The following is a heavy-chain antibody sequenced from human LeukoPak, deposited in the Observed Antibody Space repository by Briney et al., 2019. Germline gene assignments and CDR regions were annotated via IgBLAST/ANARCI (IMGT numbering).Heavy chain of an antibody. V-gene: IGHV1-2*04. Sequence: GASVKVSCKASGYTFTGYYMHWVRQAPGQGLEWMGWINPNSGGTNYAQKFQGWVTMTRDTSISTAYMELSRLRSDDTAVYYCARDGVNSGYDPNLNWFDPWGQGTLVTVSS. D-gene: IGHD5-12*01. CDR1: GYTFTGYY. CDR3: ARDGVNSGYDPNLNWFDP. J-gene: IGHJ5*02. CDR2: INPNSGGT.